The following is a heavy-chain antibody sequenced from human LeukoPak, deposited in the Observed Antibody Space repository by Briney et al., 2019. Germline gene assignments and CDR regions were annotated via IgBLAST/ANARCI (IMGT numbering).Heavy chain of an antibody. D-gene: IGHD3-22*01. CDR2: IHSGGST. Sequence: PGGSLRLSCAASGFTFSSYALSWVRQAPGKGLEWVSVIHSGGSTYYADSVKGRFTISRDNSKNTLYLQMNSLRAEDTAVYYCARSYDSSGYYRYGAFDIWGQGTMVTVSS. J-gene: IGHJ3*02. CDR3: ARSYDSSGYYRYGAFDI. V-gene: IGHV3-66*01. CDR1: GFTFSSYA.